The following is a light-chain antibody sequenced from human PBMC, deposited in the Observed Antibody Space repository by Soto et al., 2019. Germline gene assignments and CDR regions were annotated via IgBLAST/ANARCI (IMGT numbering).Light chain of an antibody. Sequence: QSVLTQPPSVSGAPGQRVTISCTGSSSNIGAGYDVHWYQQLPGTAPKLLMYGTSNRPSGVPDRFSGSKSGTSASLAITKLQAEDEADYYCQSYDSSLSGVFGGGTKLTVL. V-gene: IGLV1-40*01. CDR1: SSNIGAGYD. J-gene: IGLJ2*01. CDR3: QSYDSSLSGV. CDR2: GTS.